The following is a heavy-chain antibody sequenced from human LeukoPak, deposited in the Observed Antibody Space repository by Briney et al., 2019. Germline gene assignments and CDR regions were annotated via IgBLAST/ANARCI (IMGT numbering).Heavy chain of an antibody. Sequence: PGGSLRLSCAASGFTFDDYGMSWVRQAPGKGLEWVSGINWNGGSTGYADSVKGRFTISRDNAKNSLYLQMNSLRAEGTALYYCARNYYGSGSDTYFDYWGQGTLVTVSS. CDR2: INWNGGST. J-gene: IGHJ4*02. V-gene: IGHV3-20*04. CDR3: ARNYYGSGSDTYFDY. CDR1: GFTFDDYG. D-gene: IGHD3-10*01.